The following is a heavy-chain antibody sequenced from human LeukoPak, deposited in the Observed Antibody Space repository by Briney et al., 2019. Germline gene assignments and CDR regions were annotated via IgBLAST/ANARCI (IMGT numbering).Heavy chain of an antibody. D-gene: IGHD3-3*01. Sequence: PGGSLRLSCAASGFTFSSYDMHWVRQAPGKGLEWVSAISGSGGSTYYADSVKGRFTISRDNSKNTLYLQMNSLRAEDTAVYYCAKAVGGHSYDFWSGYPTYLDYWGQGTLVTVSS. CDR1: GFTFSSYD. CDR2: ISGSGGST. V-gene: IGHV3-23*01. CDR3: AKAVGGHSYDFWSGYPTYLDY. J-gene: IGHJ4*02.